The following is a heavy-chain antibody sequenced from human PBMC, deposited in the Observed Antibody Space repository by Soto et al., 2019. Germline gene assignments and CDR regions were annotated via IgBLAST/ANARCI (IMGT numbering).Heavy chain of an antibody. CDR1: GFTFSSYW. D-gene: IGHD6-19*01. CDR3: ARVAQRQWLALDAFDI. Sequence: GGSLRLSCAASGFTFSSYWMSWVRQAPGKGLEWVANIKQDGSEKYYVDSVKGRFTISRDNAKNSLYLQMNSLRAEDTAVYYCARVAQRQWLALDAFDIWGQGTMVTVSS. V-gene: IGHV3-7*01. CDR2: IKQDGSEK. J-gene: IGHJ3*02.